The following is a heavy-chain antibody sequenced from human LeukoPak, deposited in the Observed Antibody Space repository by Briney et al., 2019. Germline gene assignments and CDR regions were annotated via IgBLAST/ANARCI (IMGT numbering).Heavy chain of an antibody. CDR3: ARDYGDIPPDWYYDL. D-gene: IGHD4-17*01. CDR2: INPSGGST. J-gene: IGHJ2*01. CDR1: GYTFTSNY. V-gene: IGHV1-46*01. Sequence: GASVNVSCKASGYTFTSNYMHWVRQAAGQGLERMGIINPSGGSTSYAQKFQGRVTMTRDTSTSTVYMELSSLRSEDTAVYYCARDYGDIPPDWYYDLWGRGTLVTVSS.